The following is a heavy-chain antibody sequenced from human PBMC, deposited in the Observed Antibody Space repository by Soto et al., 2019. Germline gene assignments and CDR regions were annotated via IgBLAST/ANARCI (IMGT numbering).Heavy chain of an antibody. CDR2: IIPIFGTA. J-gene: IGHJ6*02. CDR3: ASRITGRRGGYYYYGMDV. V-gene: IGHV1-69*13. Sequence: SVKVSCKASGGTFSSYAISWVRQAPGEGLEWMGEIIPIFGTANYAQKFQGRVTITADESTSTAYMELSSLRSEDTAVYYCASRITGRRGGYYYYGMDVWGQGTTVTVSS. D-gene: IGHD1-20*01. CDR1: GGTFSSYA.